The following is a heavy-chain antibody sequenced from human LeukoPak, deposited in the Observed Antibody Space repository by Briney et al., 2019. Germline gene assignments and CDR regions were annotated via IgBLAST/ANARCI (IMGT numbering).Heavy chain of an antibody. V-gene: IGHV3-30*04. CDR2: ISYDGTNK. J-gene: IGHJ4*02. D-gene: IGHD5-18*01. CDR1: LFTFSSYA. CDR3: AKGDKPVIAMVKFDY. Sequence: GGSLRLSCAASLFTFSSYAMHWVRQAPGKGLEWVAVISYDGTNKYYADSVKGRFTISRDNSKNTLYMQMNSLRAEDTAVYYCAKGDKPVIAMVKFDYWGQGTLVTVSS.